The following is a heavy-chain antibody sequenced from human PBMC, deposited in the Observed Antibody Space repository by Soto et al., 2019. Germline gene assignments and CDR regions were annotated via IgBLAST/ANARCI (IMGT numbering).Heavy chain of an antibody. Sequence: PTLVNPPQTLPLTCTFSGFSLSTSGMCVSWIRQPPGKALEWLALIDWDDDKYYSTSLKTRLTISKDTSKNQVVLTMTNMDPVDTATYYCARMKKDYYDSSGYFYHWGQGTLVTVSS. J-gene: IGHJ1*01. CDR1: GFSLSTSGMC. V-gene: IGHV2-70*01. D-gene: IGHD3-22*01. CDR2: IDWDDDK. CDR3: ARMKKDYYDSSGYFYH.